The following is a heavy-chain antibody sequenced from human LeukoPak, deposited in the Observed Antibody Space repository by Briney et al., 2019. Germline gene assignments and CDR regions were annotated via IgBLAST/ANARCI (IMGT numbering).Heavy chain of an antibody. V-gene: IGHV1-69*05. CDR2: SNPIFGTA. D-gene: IGHD2-2*01. CDR1: GGTFSSYA. Sequence: GASVKVSCKASGGTFSSYAISWVRQAPGQGLEWMGGSNPIFGTANYAQKFQGRVTITTDESTSTAYMELSSLRSEDTAVYYCARDRCSSTSCLYNWFDPWGQGTLVTVSS. CDR3: ARDRCSSTSCLYNWFDP. J-gene: IGHJ5*02.